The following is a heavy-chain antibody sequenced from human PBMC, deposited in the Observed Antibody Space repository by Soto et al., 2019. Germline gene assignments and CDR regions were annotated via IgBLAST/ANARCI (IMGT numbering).Heavy chain of an antibody. Sequence: EVQLLESGGGLVQPGGSLRLSCAASGITISNYPMSWVRQAPGNGLDWVSGISGSGDRTYYADSAKGRFTISKDISKNSLSLQLDNLGVEDTAVYFCVKDDGGYPSTAPHWGQGTLVTVSS. CDR3: VKDDGGYPSTAPH. CDR1: GITISNYP. J-gene: IGHJ1*01. CDR2: ISGSGDRT. V-gene: IGHV3-23*01. D-gene: IGHD3-22*01.